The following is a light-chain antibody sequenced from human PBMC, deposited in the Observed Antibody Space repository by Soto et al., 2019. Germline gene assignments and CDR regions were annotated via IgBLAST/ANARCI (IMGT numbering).Light chain of an antibody. CDR2: EVS. CDR3: MQSTQLPPT. V-gene: IGKV2D-29*02. J-gene: IGKJ5*01. Sequence: DVVMTQTPVSLSVAPGQRASISCKSSQSLLHITGETFLFWYLQKPGQSPQLLIYEVSTRVSGVPDRFSGSGSGTDFTLEISRVETDDVGIYYCMQSTQLPPTFGQGTRLEIK. CDR1: QSLLHITGETF.